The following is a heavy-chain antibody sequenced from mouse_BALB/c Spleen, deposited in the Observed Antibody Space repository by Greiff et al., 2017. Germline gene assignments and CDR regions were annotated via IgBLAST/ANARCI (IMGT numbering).Heavy chain of an antibody. J-gene: IGHJ4*01. Sequence: QVHVKQSGPGLVAPSQSLSITCTVSGFSLTGYGVNWVRQPPGKGLEWLGMIWGDGSTDYNSALKSRLSISKDNSKSQVFLKMNSLQTDDTARYYCASLGLRGDYWGQGTSVTVSS. D-gene: IGHD3-1*01. CDR2: IWGDGST. CDR3: ASLGLRGDY. CDR1: GFSLTGYG. V-gene: IGHV2-6-7*01.